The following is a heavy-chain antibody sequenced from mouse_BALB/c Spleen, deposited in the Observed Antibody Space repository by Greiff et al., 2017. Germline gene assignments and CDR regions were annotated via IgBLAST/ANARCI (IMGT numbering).Heavy chain of an antibody. V-gene: IGHV5-6-5*01. D-gene: IGHD3-3*01. J-gene: IGHJ4*01. CDR3: ARAGYYYAMDY. CDR2: ISSGGST. CDR1: GFTFSSYA. Sequence: EVQVVESGGGLVKPGGSLKLSCAASGFTFSSYAMSWVRQTPEKRLEWVASISSGGSTYYPDSVKGRFTISRDNARNILYLQMSSLRSEDTAMYYCARAGYYYAMDYWGQGTSVTVSS.